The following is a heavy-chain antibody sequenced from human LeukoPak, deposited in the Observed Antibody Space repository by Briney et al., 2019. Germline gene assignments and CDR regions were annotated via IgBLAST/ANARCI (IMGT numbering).Heavy chain of an antibody. J-gene: IGHJ4*02. CDR1: GFTFSSYA. CDR3: AKFGNYYDSSGYLY. V-gene: IGHV3-23*01. D-gene: IGHD3-22*01. Sequence: PGGSLGLSCAASGFTFSSYAMSWVRQAPGKGLEWVSAISGSGGSTYYADSVKGRFTISRDNSKNTLYLQMNSLRAEDTAVYYCAKFGNYYDSSGYLYWGQGTLVTVSS. CDR2: ISGSGGST.